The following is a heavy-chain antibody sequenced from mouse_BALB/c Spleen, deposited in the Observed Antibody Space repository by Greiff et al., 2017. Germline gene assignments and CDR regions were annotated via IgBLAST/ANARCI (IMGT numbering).Heavy chain of an antibody. V-gene: IGHV5-9-3*01. Sequence: EVKLMESGGGLVKPGGSLKLSCAASGFTFSSYAMSWVRQTPEKRLEWVATISSGGSYTYYPDSGQGRSPITRDNAKNTLYLQMSSLRSEDTAMYYCARRYGAYAMDYWGQGTSVTVSS. D-gene: IGHD2-10*02. CDR1: GFTFSSYA. CDR2: ISSGGSYT. CDR3: ARRYGAYAMDY. J-gene: IGHJ4*01.